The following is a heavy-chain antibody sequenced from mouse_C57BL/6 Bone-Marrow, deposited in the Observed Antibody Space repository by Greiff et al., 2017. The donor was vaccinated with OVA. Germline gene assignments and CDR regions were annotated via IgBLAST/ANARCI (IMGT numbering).Heavy chain of an antibody. D-gene: IGHD1-1*01. CDR2: ISDGGSYT. J-gene: IGHJ3*01. CDR1: GFTFSSYA. CDR3: ARESIYYGSSYGFAY. Sequence: EVKLMESGGGLVKPGGSLKLSCAASGFTFSSYAMSWVRQTPEKRLEWVATISDGGSYTYYPDNVKGRFTISRDNAKNNLYLQMSHLKSEDTAMYYCARESIYYGSSYGFAYWGQGTLVTVSA. V-gene: IGHV5-4*01.